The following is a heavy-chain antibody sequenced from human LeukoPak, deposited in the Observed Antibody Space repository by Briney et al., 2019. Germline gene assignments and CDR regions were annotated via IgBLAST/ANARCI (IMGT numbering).Heavy chain of an antibody. J-gene: IGHJ5*02. CDR1: KYTFTGYY. V-gene: IGHV1-2*02. CDR2: INPNSGGT. D-gene: IGHD3/OR15-3a*01. Sequence: ASVKVSCKASKYTFTGYYMHWVRQAPGQGLEWMGWINPNSGGTNYAQKFQGRVTMTRDTSISTAYMELSRLRSEDTAVYYCARDPQRGLVHTYNWFDPWGQGALVTVSS. CDR3: ARDPQRGLVHTYNWFDP.